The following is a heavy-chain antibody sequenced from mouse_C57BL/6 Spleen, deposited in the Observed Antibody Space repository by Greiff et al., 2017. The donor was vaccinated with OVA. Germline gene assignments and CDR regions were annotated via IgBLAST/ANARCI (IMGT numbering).Heavy chain of an antibody. J-gene: IGHJ2*01. Sequence: EVMLVESGGDLVKPGGSLKLSCAASGFTFSSYGMSWVRQTPDKRLEWVATISSGGSYTYYPDSVKGRFTISRDNAKNTLYLQMSSLKSEDTAMYYCARSYGTEYYFDYWGQGTTLTVSS. V-gene: IGHV5-6*01. CDR3: ARSYGTEYYFDY. CDR1: GFTFSSYG. CDR2: ISSGGSYT. D-gene: IGHD1-1*01.